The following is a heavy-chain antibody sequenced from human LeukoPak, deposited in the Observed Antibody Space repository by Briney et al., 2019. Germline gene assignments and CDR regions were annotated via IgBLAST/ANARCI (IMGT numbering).Heavy chain of an antibody. CDR2: TYYRSTWYN. CDR3: ARRLTQYDCFDP. Sequence: NRSQILSLTCAISGDSVSSNSVTWNWIRQSPSRGLEWLGRTYYRSTWYNDYAVSVRGRITVNPDTSKNQFSLHLNSVTPEDTAVYYCARRLTQYDCFDPWGQGILVTVSS. D-gene: IGHD2-2*01. CDR1: GDSVSSNSVT. J-gene: IGHJ5*02. V-gene: IGHV6-1*01.